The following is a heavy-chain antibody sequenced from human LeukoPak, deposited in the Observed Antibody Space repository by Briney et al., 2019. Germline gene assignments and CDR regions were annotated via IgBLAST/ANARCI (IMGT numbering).Heavy chain of an antibody. J-gene: IGHJ3*02. Sequence: GGSLRLSCAASGFXLSSYSINWVRQARGKGLDWVSSISSSSSYIYYADSVKGRFTISRDNAKNSLYLQMNSLRAEDTAVYYCARDQAGATYDAFDIWGQGTMVTVSS. V-gene: IGHV3-21*01. D-gene: IGHD1-26*01. CDR3: ARDQAGATYDAFDI. CDR2: ISSSSSYI. CDR1: GFXLSSYS.